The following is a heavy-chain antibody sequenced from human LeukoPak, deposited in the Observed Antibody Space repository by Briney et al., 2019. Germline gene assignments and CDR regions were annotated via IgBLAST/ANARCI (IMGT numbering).Heavy chain of an antibody. CDR3: APTLGYPHYFDY. CDR1: GFTVSSIQ. D-gene: IGHD5-18*01. J-gene: IGHJ4*02. CDR2: IYSSGGT. V-gene: IGHV3-53*01. Sequence: GGSLRLSCAASGFTVSSIQMSWVRQAPGKGLEWVSIIYSSGGTSYADSVKGRFTISRDNSKNTLYLQMSSLRAEDTAVYYCAPTLGYPHYFDYWGQGTLVTVSS.